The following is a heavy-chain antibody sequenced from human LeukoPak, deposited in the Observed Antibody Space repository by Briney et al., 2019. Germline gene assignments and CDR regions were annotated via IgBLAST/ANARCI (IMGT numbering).Heavy chain of an antibody. V-gene: IGHV3-53*01. Sequence: PGGSLRLSCAASGFTFSSYAMSWVRQAPGKGLDWVSIIYSGGNTYYADSVKGRFTISRDNSKNTLYLQMNSLRAEDTAMYYCARGRPNWYFDLWGRGTLVTVSS. CDR1: GFTFSSYA. J-gene: IGHJ2*01. CDR3: ARGRPNWYFDL. CDR2: IYSGGNT.